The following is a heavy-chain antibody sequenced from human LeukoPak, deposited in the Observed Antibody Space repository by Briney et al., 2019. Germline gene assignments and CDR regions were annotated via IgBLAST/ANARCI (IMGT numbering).Heavy chain of an antibody. D-gene: IGHD6-19*01. CDR3: ARGKYSSGWFDY. CDR2: ITTSSTYI. CDR1: GFTFSSYS. Sequence: GGSLRLSCAASGFTFSSYSMSWVRQAPGKGLEWVSSITTSSTYISYADPVKGRFTISRDNAKNSLYLQMNSLRAEDTAVYYCARGKYSSGWFDYWGQGTLVTVSS. J-gene: IGHJ4*02. V-gene: IGHV3-21*01.